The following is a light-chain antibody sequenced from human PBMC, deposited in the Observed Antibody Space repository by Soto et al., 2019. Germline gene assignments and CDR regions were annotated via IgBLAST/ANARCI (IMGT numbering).Light chain of an antibody. J-gene: IGLJ3*02. V-gene: IGLV1-40*01. CDR2: FNT. CDR3: QSYDTSLNVLM. Sequence: QSVLTQPPSVSGAPGQRVTISCTGSSSNIGAGYDVHWYKQFPGIAPKLLIYFNTHRPSGVPDRISGSKSATSASLAITGLQAEDEADYYCQSYDTSLNVLMFGLGTKLTVL. CDR1: SSNIGAGYD.